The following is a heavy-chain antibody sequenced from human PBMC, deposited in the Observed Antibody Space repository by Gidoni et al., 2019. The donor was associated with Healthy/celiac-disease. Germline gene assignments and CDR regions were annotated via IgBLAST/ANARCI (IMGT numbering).Heavy chain of an antibody. CDR3: ARVREGSGSYLDY. J-gene: IGHJ4*02. D-gene: IGHD1-26*01. CDR1: RYTFTGYY. CDR2: INPNSGGT. V-gene: IGHV1-2*04. Sequence: QVQLVQSGAEVKKPGASVKVSCKASRYTFTGYYMHWVRQAPGQGLEWMGWINPNSGGTNYAQKFQGWVTMTRDTSISTAYMELSRLRSDDTAVYYCARVREGSGSYLDYWGQGTLVTVSS.